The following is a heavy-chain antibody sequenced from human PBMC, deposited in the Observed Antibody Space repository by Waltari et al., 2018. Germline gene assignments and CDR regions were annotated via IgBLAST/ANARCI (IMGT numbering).Heavy chain of an antibody. J-gene: IGHJ4*02. V-gene: IGHV3-23*03. Sequence: EVQLLESGGGLVPPGGSLSLSCAASGFTFSSYALSWVRQAPGKGLEWFSVSYSGGSTYYADSVKGRLTISRDNSKNTLYLQMNSLRAEDTAMYYCAKDRYYYGSGSHTFDYWGQGTLVTVSS. CDR2: SYSGGST. D-gene: IGHD3-10*01. CDR1: GFTFSSYA. CDR3: AKDRYYYGSGSHTFDY.